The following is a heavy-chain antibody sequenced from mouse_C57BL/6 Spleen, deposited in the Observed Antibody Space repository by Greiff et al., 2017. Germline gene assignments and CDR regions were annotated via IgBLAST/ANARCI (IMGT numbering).Heavy chain of an antibody. CDR1: GYAFTNYL. CDR3: ARSGLDSIDY. V-gene: IGHV1-54*01. Sequence: QVQLQQSGAELVRPGTSVKVSCKASGYAFTNYLIEWVKQRPGQGLAWIGVITPGSGGTNYTEKFKGKATLTADKSSSTAYMQLSSLTSEDSAVYFCARSGLDSIDYWGQGTSVTVSS. CDR2: ITPGSGGT. D-gene: IGHD3-1*01. J-gene: IGHJ4*01.